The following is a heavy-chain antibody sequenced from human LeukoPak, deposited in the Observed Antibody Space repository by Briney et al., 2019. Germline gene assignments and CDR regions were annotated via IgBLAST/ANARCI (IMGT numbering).Heavy chain of an antibody. Sequence: GGSLRLSCAASGFSLSNYAMSWVRQAPGKGLEWVSRISGSGGNTYYADSVKGRFTISRDNSKNTLYLQMNTLRAEDTAVYYCARDWVVGASSYDAFDIWGQGTMVTVSS. V-gene: IGHV3-23*01. CDR2: ISGSGGNT. CDR1: GFSLSNYA. CDR3: ARDWVVGASSYDAFDI. J-gene: IGHJ3*02. D-gene: IGHD1-26*01.